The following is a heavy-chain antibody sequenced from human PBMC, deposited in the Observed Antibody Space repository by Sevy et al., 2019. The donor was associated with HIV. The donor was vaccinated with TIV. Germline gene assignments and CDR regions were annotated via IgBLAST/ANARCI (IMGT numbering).Heavy chain of an antibody. J-gene: IGHJ4*02. CDR1: GFTFSKYS. D-gene: IGHD2-8*01. Sequence: GGSLRLSCAASGFTFSKYSMSWVRQPPGKGLEWVSTLSFGCGEINYADSVKGRITISRDNSKSSVYLQMNNLRPEDTAVYSCAREGCTKPHDYWGQGTLVTVSS. V-gene: IGHV3-23*01. CDR2: LSFGCGEI. CDR3: AREGCTKPHDY.